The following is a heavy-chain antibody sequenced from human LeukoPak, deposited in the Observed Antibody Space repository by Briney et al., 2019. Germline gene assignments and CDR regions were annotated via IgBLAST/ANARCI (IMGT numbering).Heavy chain of an antibody. CDR3: AREVLVSNWLDP. V-gene: IGHV4-31*03. D-gene: IGHD3-3*01. CDR1: GESLSSSGYY. Sequence: SETLSLTCKVSGESLSSSGYYWSWVRQHPGKGLEWIGSIDYSGSSHYNPSLKSRVIISEDTSNNQFSLRLSSVTAADTAVYFCAREVLVSNWLDPWGQGAPVTVSS. J-gene: IGHJ5*02. CDR2: IDYSGSS.